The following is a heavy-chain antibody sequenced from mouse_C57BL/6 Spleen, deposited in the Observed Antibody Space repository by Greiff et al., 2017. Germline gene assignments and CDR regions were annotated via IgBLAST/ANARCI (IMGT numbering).Heavy chain of an antibody. Sequence: VQLQQSGAELVRPGASVKLSCKASGYTFTDYYINWVKQRPGQGLEWIARIYPGSGNTYYNEKFKGKATLTAEKSSSTAYMQLSSLTSEDSAVYFCARGGTVVAHFDVWGTGTTVTVSS. V-gene: IGHV1-76*01. CDR3: ARGGTVVAHFDV. CDR2: IYPGSGNT. D-gene: IGHD1-1*01. CDR1: GYTFTDYY. J-gene: IGHJ1*03.